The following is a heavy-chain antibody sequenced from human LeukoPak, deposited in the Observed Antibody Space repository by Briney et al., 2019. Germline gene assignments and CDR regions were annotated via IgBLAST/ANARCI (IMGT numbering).Heavy chain of an antibody. V-gene: IGHV4-61*02. CDR2: IYTSGST. J-gene: IGHJ4*02. D-gene: IGHD3-3*01. Sequence: PSETLSLTCTVSGGSISSGSYYWSWIRQPAGKGLEWIGRIYTSGSTNYNPSLKSRVTISVDTSKNQFSLKLSSVTAADTAVYYCARSFDFWSGYPAVDYWGQGTLVTVPS. CDR3: ARSFDFWSGYPAVDY. CDR1: GGSISSGSYY.